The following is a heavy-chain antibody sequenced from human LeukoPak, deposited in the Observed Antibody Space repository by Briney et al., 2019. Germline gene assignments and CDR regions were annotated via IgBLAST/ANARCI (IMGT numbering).Heavy chain of an antibody. CDR1: GYTFTGYY. CDR2: INPNSGST. Sequence: ASVKVSCKASGYTFTGYYIHWVRQAPGQGLEWMGWINPNSGSTNYAQKFQGRVTMTRDTSISTAYMELSRLRSDDTAVYYCARDHLSYWGQGTLVTVSS. CDR3: ARDHLSY. V-gene: IGHV1-2*02. J-gene: IGHJ4*02.